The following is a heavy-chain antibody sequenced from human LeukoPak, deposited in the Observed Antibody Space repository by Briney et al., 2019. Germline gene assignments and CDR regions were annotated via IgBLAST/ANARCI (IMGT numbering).Heavy chain of an antibody. Sequence: SETLSLTCTVSGGSISSYYWNWIRQPPGKGLEWIGSIYYSGSTYYNPSLKSRVTISVDTSKNQFSLKLSSVTAADTAVYYCARRVGASFDCWGQGTLVTVSS. CDR2: IYYSGST. CDR1: GGSISSYY. D-gene: IGHD1-26*01. J-gene: IGHJ4*02. CDR3: ARRVGASFDC. V-gene: IGHV4-59*01.